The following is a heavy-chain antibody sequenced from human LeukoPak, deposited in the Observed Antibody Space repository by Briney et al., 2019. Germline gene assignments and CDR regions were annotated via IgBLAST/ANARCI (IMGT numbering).Heavy chain of an antibody. CDR2: ISYDGSNK. CDR1: GFTFSSYA. J-gene: IGHJ6*02. V-gene: IGHV3-30*04. CDR3: ARSQERYDFWSVQTYYGMDV. Sequence: PGGSLRLSCAASGFTFSSYAMHWVRQAPGKGLEWVAVISYDGSNKYYADSVKGRFTISRDNSKNTLYLQMNSLRAEDTAVYYCARSQERYDFWSVQTYYGMDVWGQGTTVTVSS. D-gene: IGHD3-3*01.